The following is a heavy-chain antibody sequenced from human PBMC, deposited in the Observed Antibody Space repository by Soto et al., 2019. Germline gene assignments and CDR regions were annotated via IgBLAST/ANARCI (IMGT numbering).Heavy chain of an antibody. V-gene: IGHV3-23*01. CDR3: AKNVAFEI. J-gene: IGHJ3*02. CDR2: ITISGDST. CDR1: GFTFSSYA. Sequence: GGSLRLSCAASGFTFSSYAMTWARQAPGKGLEWVSAITISGDSTYYADSVKGRFAISRDNFKNTLYLQMNSLRAEDTAVYYCAKNVAFEIWGQGTMVTVSS.